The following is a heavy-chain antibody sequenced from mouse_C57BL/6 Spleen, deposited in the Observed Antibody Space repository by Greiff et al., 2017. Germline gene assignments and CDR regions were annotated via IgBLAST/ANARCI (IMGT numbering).Heavy chain of an antibody. CDR2: ISYDGSN. CDR3: ARAGPSWFAY. V-gene: IGHV3-6*01. D-gene: IGHD3-3*01. Sequence: VQLKESGPGLVKPSQSLSLTCSVTGYSITSGYYWNWIRQFPGNKLEWMGYISYDGSNNYNPSLKNRISITRDTSTNQFFLKLNSVTTEATATYYGARAGPSWFAYWGQGTLVTVSA. J-gene: IGHJ3*01. CDR1: GYSITSGYY.